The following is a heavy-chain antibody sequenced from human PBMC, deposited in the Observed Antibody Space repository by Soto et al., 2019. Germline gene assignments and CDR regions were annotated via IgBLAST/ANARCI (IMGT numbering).Heavy chain of an antibody. V-gene: IGHV3-23*01. Sequence: GGSLRLSCAASGFTFSTYAMSWVRQAPGKGLEWVSSISVDDSTYYADSMKGRFTISRDNSKSTLFLELSSLRAEDTATFYCAKNYYFDHWGQGILVTVSS. CDR3: AKNYYFDH. CDR1: GFTFSTYA. CDR2: ISVDDST. J-gene: IGHJ4*02.